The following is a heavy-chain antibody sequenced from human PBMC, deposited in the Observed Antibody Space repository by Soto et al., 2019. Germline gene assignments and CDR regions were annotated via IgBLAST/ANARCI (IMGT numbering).Heavy chain of an antibody. V-gene: IGHV3-21*01. CDR2: ISSSSSYI. CDR1: GFTFSSYS. D-gene: IGHD5-18*01. J-gene: IGHJ6*02. Sequence: GGSLRLSCAASGFTFSSYSMNWVRQAPGKGLEWVSSISSSSSYIYYADSVRGRFTISRDNSKNTLYLQMNSLRAEDTAVYYCANSEYSRYKNIDVWGQGTTVTVSS. CDR3: ANSEYSRYKNIDV.